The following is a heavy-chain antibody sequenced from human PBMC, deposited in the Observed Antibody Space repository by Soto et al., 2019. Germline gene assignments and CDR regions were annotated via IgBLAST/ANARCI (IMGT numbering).Heavy chain of an antibody. CDR2: ISIRGDDR. Sequence: EGQLLQSGGGLVQPGESLRLSCAASGFTFSSSGMSWVRQAPGKGLEWVSSISIRGDDRYYADSVKGRFTISRDNSKNTLYLQMSSLTAEDTDPDYCANHGGFEFWGQGTMVAVSS. CDR1: GFTFSSSG. J-gene: IGHJ3*01. D-gene: IGHD4-17*01. CDR3: ANHGGFEF. V-gene: IGHV3-23*01.